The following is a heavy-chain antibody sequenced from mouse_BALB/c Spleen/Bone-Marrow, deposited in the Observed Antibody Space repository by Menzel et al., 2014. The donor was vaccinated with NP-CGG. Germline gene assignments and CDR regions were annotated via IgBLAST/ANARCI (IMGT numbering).Heavy chain of an antibody. Sequence: EVMLVESGPELVKPGASMKISCKASGYSFAGYTMNWVKQSHGKNPEWIGLINPYNGGSSYNQKFKGKATLTVDKSSSTAYMELLSLTSEDSAVYYCAREGYDSSYGFAYWGQGTLVTVSA. V-gene: IGHV1-31*01. CDR3: AREGYDSSYGFAY. D-gene: IGHD1-1*01. CDR1: GYSFAGYT. J-gene: IGHJ3*01. CDR2: INPYNGGS.